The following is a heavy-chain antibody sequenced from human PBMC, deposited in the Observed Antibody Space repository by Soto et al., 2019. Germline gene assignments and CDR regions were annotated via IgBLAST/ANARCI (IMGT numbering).Heavy chain of an antibody. D-gene: IGHD1-7*01. CDR3: ARYHWNYVSSRLWFDP. V-gene: IGHV4-61*08. CDR1: GGSISSGDYY. CDR2: IYYSGST. J-gene: IGHJ5*02. Sequence: SETLSLTCTVSGGSISSGDYYWSWIRQPPGKGLEWIGYIYYSGSTNYNPSLKSRVTISVDTSKNQFSLKLSSVTAADTAVYYCARYHWNYVSSRLWFDPWGQGTLVTVSS.